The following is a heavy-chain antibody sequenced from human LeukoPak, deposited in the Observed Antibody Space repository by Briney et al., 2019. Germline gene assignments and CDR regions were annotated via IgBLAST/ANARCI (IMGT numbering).Heavy chain of an antibody. V-gene: IGHV4-59*01. Sequence: SETLSLTCAVYGGSFSGYYWSWIRQPPGKGLEWIGYIYYSGSTNYNPSLKSRVTISVDTSKNQFSLKLSSVTAADTAVYYCARGYQFWGQGTLVTVSS. CDR3: ARGYQF. CDR2: IYYSGST. J-gene: IGHJ4*02. D-gene: IGHD2-2*01. CDR1: GGSFSGYY.